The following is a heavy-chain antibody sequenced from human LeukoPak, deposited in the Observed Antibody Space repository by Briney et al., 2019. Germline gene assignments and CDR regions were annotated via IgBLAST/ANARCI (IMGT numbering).Heavy chain of an antibody. CDR1: GFTFSSYS. CDR2: ISSSSSYI. V-gene: IGHV3-21*01. J-gene: IGHJ4*02. Sequence: GGSLILSCAASGFTFSSYSMSWVRQAPGKGLEWVSSISSSSSYIYYADSVKGRFTISRDNAKNSLYLQMNSLRAEDMAVYYCARAAMIVVVTAYDYWGQGTLVTVSS. D-gene: IGHD3-22*01. CDR3: ARAAMIVVVTAYDY.